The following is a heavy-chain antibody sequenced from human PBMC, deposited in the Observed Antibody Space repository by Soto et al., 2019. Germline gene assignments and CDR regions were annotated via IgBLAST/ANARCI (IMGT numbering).Heavy chain of an antibody. J-gene: IGHJ6*02. V-gene: IGHV4-30-4*01. CDR1: GGSISSGDYY. Sequence: QVQLQESGPGLVKPSQTLSLTCTVSGGSISSGDYYWSWIRQPPGTGLEWIGYIYYSGSTYYNPSLKSRVTISVDTSKNQFSLKLSSVTAADTAVYYCARALVGGNSHYYYSMDVWGQGTTVTVSS. CDR2: IYYSGST. D-gene: IGHD2-21*02. CDR3: ARALVGGNSHYYYSMDV.